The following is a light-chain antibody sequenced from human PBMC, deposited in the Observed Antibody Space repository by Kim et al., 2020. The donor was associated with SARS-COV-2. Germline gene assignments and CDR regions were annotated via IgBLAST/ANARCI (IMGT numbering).Light chain of an antibody. Sequence: SSELTQDPAVSVALGQTVRITCQGDSLRTYYASWYQQKPGQAPVLVIYGKNNRPSGIPDRFSGSSSGNTASLTITGAQAEDEAGYYCKSRDNSANVVFGGGTQLTVL. V-gene: IGLV3-19*01. CDR3: KSRDNSANVV. CDR2: GKN. CDR1: SLRTYY. J-gene: IGLJ3*02.